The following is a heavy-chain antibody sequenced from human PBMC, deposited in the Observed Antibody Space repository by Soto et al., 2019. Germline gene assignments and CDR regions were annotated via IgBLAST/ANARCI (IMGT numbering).Heavy chain of an antibody. V-gene: IGHV3-7*05. J-gene: IGHJ4*02. Sequence: EVQLVESGGGLVQPGGSLRLSCAASGLSFGSYWMTWVRQTPGKGLEWVANVNEDGSEKHYVDSVKGRFTISRDNAERSLYLQVNILRAEDTAVYYCVRGGGWVDYWGLGTRVTVSS. CDR3: VRGGGWVDY. CDR2: VNEDGSEK. D-gene: IGHD3-10*01. CDR1: GLSFGSYW.